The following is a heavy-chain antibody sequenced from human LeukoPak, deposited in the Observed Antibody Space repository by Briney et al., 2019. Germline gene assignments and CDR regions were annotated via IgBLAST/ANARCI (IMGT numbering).Heavy chain of an antibody. D-gene: IGHD6-19*01. CDR1: GGTFSTYG. Sequence: VASVKVSCKASGGTFSTYGISWVRQAPGQGLEWRGGIIPVFGAAYYGQNFYDRVTITTDKSTSTAYMELSSLRSEDTAVYYCASSNIAVAVPTYTDSWGQGTLVTVSS. J-gene: IGHJ4*02. V-gene: IGHV1-69*05. CDR3: ASSNIAVAVPTYTDS. CDR2: IIPVFGAA.